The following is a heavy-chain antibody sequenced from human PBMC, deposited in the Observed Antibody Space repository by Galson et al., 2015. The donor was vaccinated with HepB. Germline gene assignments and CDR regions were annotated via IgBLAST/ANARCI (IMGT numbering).Heavy chain of an antibody. CDR2: ISSSGSTI. CDR1: GFTLSDYY. V-gene: IGHV3-11*01. CDR3: ARGTYYYDSSGYYHDAFDI. D-gene: IGHD3-22*01. Sequence: SLRLSCAASGFTLSDYYMSWIRQAPGKGLEWVSYISSSGSTIYYADSVKGRFTISRDNAKNSLYLQMNSLRAEDTAVYYCARGTYYYDSSGYYHDAFDIWGQGTMVTVSS. J-gene: IGHJ3*02.